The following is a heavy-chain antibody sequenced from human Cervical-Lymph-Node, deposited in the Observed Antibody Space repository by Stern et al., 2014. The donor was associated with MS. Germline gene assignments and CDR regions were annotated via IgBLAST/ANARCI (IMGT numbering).Heavy chain of an antibody. CDR2: IIPIFGTA. CDR1: GGIFRSYA. D-gene: IGHD5-18*01. V-gene: IGHV1-69*01. Sequence: VHLVESGAEVKKPGSSVKVSCKASGGIFRSYAISWVRQAPGQGLEWMGGIIPIFGTANYAQKFQGRVTITADESTNTAYMELSSLRSDDTAIYYCARGYSYDLSYYYYAMDVWGQGTTVTVSS. CDR3: ARGYSYDLSYYYYAMDV. J-gene: IGHJ6*02.